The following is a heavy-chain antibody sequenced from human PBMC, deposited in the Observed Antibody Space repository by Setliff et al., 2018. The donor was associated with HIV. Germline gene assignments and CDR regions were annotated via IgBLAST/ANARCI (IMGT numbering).Heavy chain of an antibody. CDR1: GGSISSYY. V-gene: IGHV4-59*12. Sequence: PSETLSLTCTVSGGSISSYYWSWIRQPPGKGLEWIGYIYNSASTSYNPSLKSRVTISIDTSKNQISLKLSSVTAADTAVYYCARGLNYYGSGSYLPLGYWGQGTLVTVSS. J-gene: IGHJ4*02. CDR2: IYNSAST. D-gene: IGHD3-10*01. CDR3: ARGLNYYGSGSYLPLGY.